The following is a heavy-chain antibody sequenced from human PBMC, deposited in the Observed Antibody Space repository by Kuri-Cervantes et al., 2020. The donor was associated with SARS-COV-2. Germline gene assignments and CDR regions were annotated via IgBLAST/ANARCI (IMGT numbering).Heavy chain of an antibody. CDR1: GFTFSSYG. CDR2: ISYDGSNK. CDR3: AKDRIGVFGVEYYYGMDV. V-gene: IGHV3-30*18. D-gene: IGHD3-3*01. Sequence: GESLKISCAASGFTFSSYGMHWVRQAPGKGLEWVAVISYDGSNKYYADSVKGRFTISRDNSKNTLYLQMSSLRAEDTAVYYCAKDRIGVFGVEYYYGMDVWGQGTTVTVSS. J-gene: IGHJ6*02.